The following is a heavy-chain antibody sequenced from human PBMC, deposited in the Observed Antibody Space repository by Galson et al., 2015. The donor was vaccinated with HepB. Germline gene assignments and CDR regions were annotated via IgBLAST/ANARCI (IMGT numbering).Heavy chain of an antibody. Sequence: SLRLSCAASGFTFSSYSMNWVRQAPGKGLEWVSYISSSSSTIYYADSVKGRFTISRDNAKNSLYLQMNSLRDEDTAVYYCARAHHSSSWYSLSGWSLDYWGQGTLVTVSS. CDR2: ISSSSSTI. D-gene: IGHD6-13*01. V-gene: IGHV3-48*02. J-gene: IGHJ4*02. CDR3: ARAHHSSSWYSLSGWSLDY. CDR1: GFTFSSYS.